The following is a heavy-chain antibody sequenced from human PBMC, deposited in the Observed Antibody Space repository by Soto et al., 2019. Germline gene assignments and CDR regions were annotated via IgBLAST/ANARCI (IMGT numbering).Heavy chain of an antibody. Sequence: AVSGGTCVDYAVSWIRQAPGKGLEWVSVMSGSGGSTYYADSGKGRFTSSRDVSKNTQYLQMNSLRGEDTGIYYCANGPLGDSLNGYYVPHAAFDYWGQGTLVTVSP. V-gene: IGHV3-23*01. D-gene: IGHD3-9*01. J-gene: IGHJ4*02. CDR3: ANGPLGDSLNGYYVPHAAFDY. CDR1: GGTCVDYA. CDR2: MSGSGGST.